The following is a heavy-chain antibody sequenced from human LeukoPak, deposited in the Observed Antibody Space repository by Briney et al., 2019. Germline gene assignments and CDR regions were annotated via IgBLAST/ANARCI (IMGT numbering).Heavy chain of an antibody. CDR3: TILLWTVVAGAVDY. D-gene: IGHD2-15*01. CDR2: IKSKTDGGTT. CDR1: GFTFSNAW. J-gene: IGHJ4*02. V-gene: IGHV3-15*01. Sequence: GGSLRLSCAASGFTFSNAWMSWVRQAPGKGLEWVGRIKSKTDGGTTDYAAPVKGRFTISRDDSKNTLYLQMNSLKTEDTAVYYCTILLWTVVAGAVDYWGQGTLVTVSS.